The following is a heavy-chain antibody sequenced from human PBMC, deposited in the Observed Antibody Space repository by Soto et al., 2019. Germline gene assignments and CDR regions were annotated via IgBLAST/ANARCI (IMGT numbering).Heavy chain of an antibody. D-gene: IGHD6-19*01. J-gene: IGHJ6*02. CDR1: GFTLSPYW. CDR3: ARDCDASGWYHYGMDV. CDR2: IKQDGSEK. V-gene: IGHV3-7*01. Sequence: EVQLVESGGGLVQPGGSLRLSCAASGFTLSPYWMNWVRQAPGKGLEWVANIKQDGSEKYYVDSVKGRFIISRDNAKNSLYLQLNSLRAEDTAVYYCARDCDASGWYHYGMDVWGQGTLVTVSS.